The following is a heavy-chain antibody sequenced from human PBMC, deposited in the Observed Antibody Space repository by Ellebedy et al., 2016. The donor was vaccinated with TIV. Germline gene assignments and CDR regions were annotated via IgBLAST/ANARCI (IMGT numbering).Heavy chain of an antibody. CDR3: ARLVTSSGWYSTLWFDP. CDR1: GGSISSGDYY. CDR2: IYYSGST. D-gene: IGHD6-19*01. V-gene: IGHV4-39*01. Sequence: MPGGSLRLSCTVSGGSISSGDYYWSWIRQPPGKGLEWIGSIYYSGSTYYNPSLKSRVTISVDTSKNQFSLKLSSVTAADTAVYYCARLVTSSGWYSTLWFDPWGQGTLVTVSS. J-gene: IGHJ5*02.